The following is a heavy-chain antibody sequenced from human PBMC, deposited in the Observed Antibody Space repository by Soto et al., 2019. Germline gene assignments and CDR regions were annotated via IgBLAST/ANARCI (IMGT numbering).Heavy chain of an antibody. CDR3: ARHSGSYWFDP. CDR1: GGSISSSSYY. D-gene: IGHD1-26*01. J-gene: IGHJ5*02. CDR2: IYYSGST. V-gene: IGHV4-39*01. Sequence: TSETLSLTCTVSGGSISSSSYYWGWIRQPPGKGLEWIGSIYYSGSTYYNPSLKSRVTISVDTSKNQFSLKLSSVTAADTAVYYCARHSGSYWFDPWGQGTLVTVSS.